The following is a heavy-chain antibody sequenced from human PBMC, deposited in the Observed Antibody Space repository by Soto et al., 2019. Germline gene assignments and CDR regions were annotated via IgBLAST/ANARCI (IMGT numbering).Heavy chain of an antibody. J-gene: IGHJ6*03. CDR2: IIPILGIA. V-gene: IGHV1-69*02. D-gene: IGHD2-15*01. Sequence: SVKVSCKASGGTFSSYTISWVRQAPGQGLEWMGRIIPILGIANYAQKFQGRVTITADKSTSTAYMELSSLRSEDTAVYYCATQSPGYCSGGSCYNDYYYYYMDVWGKGTTVTVSS. CDR3: ATQSPGYCSGGSCYNDYYYYYMDV. CDR1: GGTFSSYT.